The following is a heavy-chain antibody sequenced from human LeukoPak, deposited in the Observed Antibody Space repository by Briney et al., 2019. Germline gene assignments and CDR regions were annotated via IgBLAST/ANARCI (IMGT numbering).Heavy chain of an antibody. CDR3: ARARYGMDV. J-gene: IGHJ6*02. CDR1: GGSISSYY. CDR2: IYTSGST. Sequence: SETLSLTCTVSGGSISSYYWSWIRQPPGKGLEWIGYIYTSGSTNYNPSLKSRVTMSVDTSKNQFSLKLSSVTAADTAVYYCARARYGMDVWGQGTTVTVSS. V-gene: IGHV4-4*08.